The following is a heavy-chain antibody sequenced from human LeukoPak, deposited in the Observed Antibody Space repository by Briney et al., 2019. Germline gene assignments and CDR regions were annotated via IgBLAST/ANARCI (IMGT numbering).Heavy chain of an antibody. CDR3: ATSDLTTVTTRVRTYNWFDP. Sequence: SETLSLTCAVYGGSFSGYYWSWIRQPPGKGLEWIGEINHSGSTNYNPSLKSRVTISVDTSKNQFSLKLSSVTAADTAVYYCATSDLTTVTTRVRTYNWFDPWGQGTLVAVSS. D-gene: IGHD4-17*01. J-gene: IGHJ5*02. V-gene: IGHV4-34*01. CDR2: INHSGST. CDR1: GGSFSGYY.